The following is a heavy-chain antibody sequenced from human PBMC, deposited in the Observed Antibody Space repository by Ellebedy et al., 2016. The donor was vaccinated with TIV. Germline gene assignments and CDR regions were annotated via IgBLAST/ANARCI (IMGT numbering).Heavy chain of an antibody. J-gene: IGHJ6*02. Sequence: GESLKISCAASGFTFSGYWMHWVRQPPGKGLVWVLRIATDGSSTTYADSVKGRFSISRDNAKNTLYLHMSSLRAEDTAVYYCVRDKQDYGGGYYFDGMDVWGQGTTVTVSS. V-gene: IGHV3-74*01. CDR1: GFTFSGYW. CDR2: IATDGSST. D-gene: IGHD4-23*01. CDR3: VRDKQDYGGGYYFDGMDV.